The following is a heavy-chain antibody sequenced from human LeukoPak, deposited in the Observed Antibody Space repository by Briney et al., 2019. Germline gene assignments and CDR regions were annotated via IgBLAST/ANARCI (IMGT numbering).Heavy chain of an antibody. CDR3: ARVGATTWDFDY. CDR1: GGSISSGDYY. CDR2: TYYSGST. J-gene: IGHJ4*02. D-gene: IGHD1-26*01. Sequence: SETLSLTCTVSGGSISSGDYYWSRIRQHPGKGLEWIGYTYYSGSTYYNPSLKSRVTISVDTSKNQFSLKLSSVTAADTAVYYCARVGATTWDFDYWGQGTLVTVSS. V-gene: IGHV4-31*03.